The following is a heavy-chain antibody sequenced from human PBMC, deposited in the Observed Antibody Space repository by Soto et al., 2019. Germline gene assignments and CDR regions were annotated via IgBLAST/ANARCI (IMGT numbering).Heavy chain of an antibody. J-gene: IGHJ4*02. CDR3: ARDRPLDY. Sequence: LRLSCAASGFTFSSYAMHWVRQAPGKGLEWVAVISYDGSNKYYADSVKGRFTISRDNSKNTLYLQMNSLRAEDTAVYYCARDRPLDYWGQGTLVTVSS. CDR2: ISYDGSNK. CDR1: GFTFSSYA. V-gene: IGHV3-30-3*01.